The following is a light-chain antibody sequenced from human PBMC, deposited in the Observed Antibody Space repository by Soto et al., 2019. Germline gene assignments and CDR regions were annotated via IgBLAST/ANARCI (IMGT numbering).Light chain of an antibody. V-gene: IGKV1-9*01. Sequence: DIQLTQSPSFLSASIGDRVTITCRASQGINSYLAWYQQKPEKAPKLLIYEASTLQSGVPSRFSGSGSGTEFTLTISSLQPEDFASYYCQQVDRSPWTFGQGTKVDIK. J-gene: IGKJ1*01. CDR1: QGINSY. CDR2: EAS. CDR3: QQVDRSPWT.